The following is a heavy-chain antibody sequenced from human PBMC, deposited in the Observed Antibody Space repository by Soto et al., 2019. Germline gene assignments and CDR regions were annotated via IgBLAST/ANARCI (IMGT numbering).Heavy chain of an antibody. CDR3: AKDRNGAYYYYGMDV. V-gene: IGHV3-23*01. CDR2: ISGSGGST. Sequence: HPGGSLRLSCAASGFTVSSNYMSWVRQAPGKGLEWVSAISGSGGSTYYADSVKGRFTISRDNSKNTLYLQMNSLRAEDTAVYYCAKDRNGAYYYYGMDVWGQGTTVTVSS. CDR1: GFTVSSNY. D-gene: IGHD2-8*01. J-gene: IGHJ6*02.